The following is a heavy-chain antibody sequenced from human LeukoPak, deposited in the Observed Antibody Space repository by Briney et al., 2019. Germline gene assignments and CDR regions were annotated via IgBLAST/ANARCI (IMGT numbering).Heavy chain of an antibody. V-gene: IGHV3-33*08. J-gene: IGHJ4*02. CDR2: IWYDGSNK. Sequence: GGSLRLSCAASGFTFSSYGMHWVRQAPGKGLEWVAVIWYDGSNKYYADSVKGRFTISRDNSKNTLYLQMNSLRAEDTAVYYCARDKVPGYSYGTDYWGQGTLVTVSS. CDR1: GFTFSSYG. CDR3: ARDKVPGYSYGTDY. D-gene: IGHD5-18*01.